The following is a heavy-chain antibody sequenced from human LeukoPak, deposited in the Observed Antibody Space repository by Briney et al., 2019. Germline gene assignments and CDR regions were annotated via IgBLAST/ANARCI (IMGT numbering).Heavy chain of an antibody. V-gene: IGHV3-30-3*01. CDR2: ISFDGSTK. CDR1: GFAFSTYA. Sequence: PGGSLRLSCAASGFAFSTYAMHWVRQAPGKGLEWVAVISFDGSTKYYADSVKGRFTISRDNSKNTLYLQMNGLRSEDTAMYYSTRRGGGYDFDYWGQGTLVTVSS. D-gene: IGHD5-12*01. CDR3: TRRGGGYDFDY. J-gene: IGHJ4*02.